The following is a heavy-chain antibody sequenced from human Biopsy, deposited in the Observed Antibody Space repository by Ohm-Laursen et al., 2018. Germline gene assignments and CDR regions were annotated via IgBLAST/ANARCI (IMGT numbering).Heavy chain of an antibody. Sequence: GASVKVSCKASGYTFTSYDINWVRQATGQGLEWMGWMNPNSGNTDYAQKFQGRVTMTRNTSIRTAYMELNSLRSGDTAVYYCARGSFWFGGNYYYYGMDVWGQGTTVTVSS. J-gene: IGHJ6*02. CDR3: ARGSFWFGGNYYYYGMDV. CDR1: GYTFTSYD. V-gene: IGHV1-8*01. CDR2: MNPNSGNT. D-gene: IGHD3-10*01.